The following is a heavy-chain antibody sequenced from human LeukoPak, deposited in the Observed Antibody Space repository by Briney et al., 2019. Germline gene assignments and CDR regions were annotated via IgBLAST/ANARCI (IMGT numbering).Heavy chain of an antibody. CDR3: ATYTNWVAGDV. J-gene: IGHJ6*02. D-gene: IGHD3-16*01. CDR2: IDKDGSEK. CDR1: GFMFGDSW. V-gene: IGHV3-7*01. Sequence: GGSLRLSCVASGFMFGDSWMSWVPQAPGKGLEGVADIDKDGSEKDYVDSVSGRFTISRDNAKNSVYLQMDSLRAEDTAVYYCATYTNWVAGDVWGQGTTVCVSS.